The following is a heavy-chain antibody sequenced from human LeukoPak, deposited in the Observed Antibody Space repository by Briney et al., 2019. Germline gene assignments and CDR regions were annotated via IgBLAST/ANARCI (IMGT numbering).Heavy chain of an antibody. CDR3: ARDPITMVRGVIIRGAFDT. CDR1: GGSISSSSYY. D-gene: IGHD3-10*01. V-gene: IGHV4-39*07. Sequence: SETLSLTCTVSGGSISSSSYYWGWLRQPPGRGLEWIGSIYYSGSTYYNPSLKSRVTISVGTSKNQFSLKLSSVTAADTAVYYCARDPITMVRGVIIRGAFDTWGQGTMVTVSS. CDR2: IYYSGST. J-gene: IGHJ3*02.